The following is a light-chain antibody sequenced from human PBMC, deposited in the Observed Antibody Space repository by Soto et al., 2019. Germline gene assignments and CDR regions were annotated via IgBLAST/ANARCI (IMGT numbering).Light chain of an antibody. CDR2: AAS. CDR3: QQRSNWPLT. V-gene: IGKV3-11*01. Sequence: EIVLTQSPATLSLSPGERATLSCRASQSVSSYLAWYQQKPGQAPRLLIYAASNRATGIPARFSGSGSWTDFTLTISSLEPEDFAVYYCQQRSNWPLTFGGGTKVEIK. J-gene: IGKJ4*01. CDR1: QSVSSY.